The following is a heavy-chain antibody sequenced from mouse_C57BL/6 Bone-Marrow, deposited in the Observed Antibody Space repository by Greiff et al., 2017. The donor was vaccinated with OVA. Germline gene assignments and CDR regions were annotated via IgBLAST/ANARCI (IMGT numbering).Heavy chain of an antibody. J-gene: IGHJ1*03. V-gene: IGHV1-64*01. CDR3: ARFDYDVYFDV. CDR2: IHPNGGST. Sequence: QVQLQQPGAELVKPGASVKLSCKASGYTFTSYWMHWVKQRPGQGLEWIGMIHPNGGSTNYNEKFKSKATLTVDKSSSTAYMQLSSLTSEDAAVYYCARFDYDVYFDVWGTGTTVTVSA. D-gene: IGHD2-4*01. CDR1: GYTFTSYW.